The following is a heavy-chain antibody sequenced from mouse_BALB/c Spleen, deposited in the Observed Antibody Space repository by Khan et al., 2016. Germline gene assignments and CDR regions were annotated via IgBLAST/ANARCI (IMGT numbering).Heavy chain of an antibody. V-gene: IGHV5-17*02. J-gene: IGHJ4*01. Sequence: EVELVESGGGLVQPGGSLKLSCAASGFTFSSFGMHWVRQAPEKGLEWVAYISSGSSTMYYADTVKGRFTISRDNPKNTLFLQMTSVRSEDTAMYYCARDGSSYVFYAMDYWGQGTSVTVSS. CDR2: ISSGSSTM. D-gene: IGHD1-1*01. CDR3: ARDGSSYVFYAMDY. CDR1: GFTFSSFG.